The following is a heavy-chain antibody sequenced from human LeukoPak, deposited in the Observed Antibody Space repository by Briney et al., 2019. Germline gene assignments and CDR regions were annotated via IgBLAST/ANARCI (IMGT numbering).Heavy chain of an antibody. J-gene: IGHJ4*02. CDR1: GGSTSSGDYY. CDR3: ARDLFSYTTLRYFDY. D-gene: IGHD2-15*01. CDR2: IYYSGTT. V-gene: IGHV4-30-4*01. Sequence: SETLSLTCTVSGGSTSSGDYYWSWIRQPPGKGLEGIGYIYYSGTTYYNPSLKGRVTLSIDTSTNPFSLKLSSVTAADTAVYYCARDLFSYTTLRYFDYWGQGALVTVSS.